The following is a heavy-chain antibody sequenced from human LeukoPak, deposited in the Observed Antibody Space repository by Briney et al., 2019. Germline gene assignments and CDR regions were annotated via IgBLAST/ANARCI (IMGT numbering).Heavy chain of an antibody. J-gene: IGHJ4*02. CDR1: SGSISSTSYY. CDR2: MYYSGST. V-gene: IGHV4-39*07. CDR3: TREMRSPRGGFDY. D-gene: IGHD3-10*01. Sequence: SETLSLTCTVTSGSISSTSYYWGWIRQPPGMGLEWIGSMYYSGSTYYNPSLKSRVTISVDTSKSQFSLKLSSVTAADTAVYYCTREMRSPRGGFDYWDQGTLVTVSS.